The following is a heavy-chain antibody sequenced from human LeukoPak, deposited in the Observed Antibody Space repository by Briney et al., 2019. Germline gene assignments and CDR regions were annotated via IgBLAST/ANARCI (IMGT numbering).Heavy chain of an antibody. V-gene: IGHV4-30-4*08. Sequence: SQTLSLTCTVSGGSINSGDYYWSWIRQPPGKGLEWMGDIYYSGSTYYNPSLKSRVTISVDTSKNQVSLKLSSVTAADTAVYYCAREKYHDFWSGYYDTPTYYFYYLDVWGKGTTVTVSS. J-gene: IGHJ6*03. CDR3: AREKYHDFWSGYYDTPTYYFYYLDV. CDR1: GGSINSGDYY. CDR2: IYYSGST. D-gene: IGHD3-3*01.